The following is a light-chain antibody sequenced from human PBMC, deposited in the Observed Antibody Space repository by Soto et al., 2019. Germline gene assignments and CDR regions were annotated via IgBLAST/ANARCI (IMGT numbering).Light chain of an antibody. CDR3: SSYTSRNTLYV. CDR1: SSDVGGYTY. CDR2: EVS. J-gene: IGLJ1*01. V-gene: IGLV2-14*01. Sequence: QSSMTLPASVSGSPGQSITISCTGTSSDVGGYTYVSWYQQHPGKAPKLMIFEVSNRPSGVSNRFSGSKSGNTASLTISGLQAEDEADYYCSSYTSRNTLYVFGTGTKVTVL.